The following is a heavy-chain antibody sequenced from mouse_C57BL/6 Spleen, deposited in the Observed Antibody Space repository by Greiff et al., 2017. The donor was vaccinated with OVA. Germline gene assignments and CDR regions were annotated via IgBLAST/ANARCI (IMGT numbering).Heavy chain of an antibody. Sequence: EVKLLESGPGLVKPSQSLSLTCSVTGYSITSGYYWNWIRQFPGNKLEWMGYISYDGSNNYNPSLKNRISITRDTSKNQFFLKLNSVTTEDTATYYCARSGSNYVFYYFDYWGQGTTLTVSS. CDR1: GYSITSGYY. V-gene: IGHV3-6*01. J-gene: IGHJ2*01. CDR3: ARSGSNYVFYYFDY. CDR2: ISYDGSN. D-gene: IGHD2-5*01.